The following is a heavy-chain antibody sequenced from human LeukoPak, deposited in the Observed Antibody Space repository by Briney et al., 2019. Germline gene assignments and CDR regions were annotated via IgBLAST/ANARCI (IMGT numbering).Heavy chain of an antibody. J-gene: IGHJ3*02. CDR3: ASLSGSDNLGGYYDSSGYPTNDAFDI. CDR1: GYSISSGYY. CDR2: IYHSGST. V-gene: IGHV4-38-2*02. Sequence: SETLSLTCTVSGYSISSGYYWGWIRQPPGEGLEWIWIIYHSGSTYYNPSLKSRVTISVDTSKNQFSLKLSSVTAADTAVYYCASLSGSDNLGGYYDSSGYPTNDAFDIWGQGTMVTVSS. D-gene: IGHD3-22*01.